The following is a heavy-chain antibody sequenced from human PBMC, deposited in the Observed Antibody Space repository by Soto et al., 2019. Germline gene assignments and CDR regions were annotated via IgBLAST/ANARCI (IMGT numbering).Heavy chain of an antibody. CDR1: GVTFSSYD. V-gene: IGHV3-33*01. D-gene: IGHD2-15*01. Sequence: GGSLRLSCAASGVTFSSYDMHWVRQAPGKGLEWVAFIWYDGSNKYYADSVKGRFTFSRDTSKNTLYLQMNSLRAEDTAVYYCARDVAGFFDYWGQGTLVTVSS. J-gene: IGHJ4*02. CDR2: IWYDGSNK. CDR3: ARDVAGFFDY.